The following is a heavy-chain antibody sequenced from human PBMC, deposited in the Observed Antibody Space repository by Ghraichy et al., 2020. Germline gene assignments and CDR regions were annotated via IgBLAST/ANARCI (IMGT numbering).Heavy chain of an antibody. V-gene: IGHV3-73*01. D-gene: IGHD3-10*01. Sequence: LSLTCAASGFTFSGSAMHWVRQASGKGLEWVGRIRSKANSYATAYAASVKGRFTISRDDSKNTAYLQMNSLKTEDTAVYYCTRLYYGSGSAPPFDYWGQGTLVTVSS. J-gene: IGHJ4*02. CDR3: TRLYYGSGSAPPFDY. CDR1: GFTFSGSA. CDR2: IRSKANSYAT.